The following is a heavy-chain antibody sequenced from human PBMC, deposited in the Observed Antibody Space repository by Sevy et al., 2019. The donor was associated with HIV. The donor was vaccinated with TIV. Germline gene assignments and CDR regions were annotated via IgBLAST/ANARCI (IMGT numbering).Heavy chain of an antibody. Sequence: GGSLRLSCAASGFTFRTYWMSWVRQAPGKGLEWVANIKPDGSEKNYMDFGKGRFTISRDNAKNSLYLHVSSLRAEETAVYYCARLSSPMPDSGWYDFFDHWGQGTLVTVSS. J-gene: IGHJ4*02. CDR3: ARLSSPMPDSGWYDFFDH. D-gene: IGHD6-19*01. CDR2: IKPDGSEK. V-gene: IGHV3-7*01. CDR1: GFTFRTYW.